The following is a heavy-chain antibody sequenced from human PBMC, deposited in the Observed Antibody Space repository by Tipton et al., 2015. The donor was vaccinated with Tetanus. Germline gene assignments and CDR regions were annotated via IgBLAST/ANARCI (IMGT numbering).Heavy chain of an antibody. J-gene: IGHJ4*02. CDR1: GFTFDDYA. Sequence: RSLRLSCAASGFTFDDYAMHWVRQAPGKGLEWVSGISWNSGRIGYADSVKGRFTISRDNAKNSLYLQMNSLTTEDTALYYCAKDWTALIRAPVEGWGQGTLVTVSS. CDR3: AKDWTALIRAPVEG. D-gene: IGHD3-10*01. V-gene: IGHV3-9*01. CDR2: ISWNSGRI.